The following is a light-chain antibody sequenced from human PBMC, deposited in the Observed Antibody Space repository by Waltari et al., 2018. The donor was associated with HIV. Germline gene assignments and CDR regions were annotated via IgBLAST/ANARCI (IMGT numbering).Light chain of an antibody. CDR2: GAS. J-gene: IGKJ1*01. CDR3: QQYGSSPWT. V-gene: IGKV3-20*01. CDR1: QSIISNY. Sequence: EIVLTQSPGTLSLSPGERATLPCRASQSIISNYLAWYQQKPGQAPGLLSYGASSRATGIPDRFSGSGSVTDFALTISRLEPEDFAVYYCQQYGSSPWTFGQGTKVEIK.